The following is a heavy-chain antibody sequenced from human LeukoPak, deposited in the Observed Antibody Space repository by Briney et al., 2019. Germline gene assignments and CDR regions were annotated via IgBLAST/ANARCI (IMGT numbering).Heavy chain of an antibody. CDR2: INQHGSEK. J-gene: IGHJ6*03. D-gene: IGHD3-10*01. CDR1: GFTFGNYW. Sequence: GGSLRLSCAASGFTFGNYWMSWVRQAPGKGLEWVANINQHGSEKYYVDSVKGRFTISRDNSKNTLYLQMNSLRAEDTAVYYCAKDSAQYYSIPHMDVWGKGTTVTVSS. V-gene: IGHV3-7*01. CDR3: AKDSAQYYSIPHMDV.